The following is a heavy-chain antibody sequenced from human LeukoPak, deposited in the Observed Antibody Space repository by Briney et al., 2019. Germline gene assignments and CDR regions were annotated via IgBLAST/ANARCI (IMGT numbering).Heavy chain of an antibody. D-gene: IGHD4-17*01. CDR2: ISSSSSTI. J-gene: IGHJ4*02. Sequence: PGGSLRLSCAASAFTSSSYAMRWVRQAPGKGLEWVSYISSSSSTIKYADSVKGRFTISRDNANNSLYLQMNSLRDEDTAVYYCARDTTAWVYWGQGTLVTVSS. V-gene: IGHV3-48*02. CDR1: AFTSSSYA. CDR3: ARDTTAWVY.